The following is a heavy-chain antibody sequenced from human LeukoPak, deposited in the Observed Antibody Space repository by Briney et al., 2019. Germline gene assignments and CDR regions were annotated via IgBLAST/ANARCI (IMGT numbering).Heavy chain of an antibody. J-gene: IGHJ5*02. V-gene: IGHV4-38-2*02. Sequence: PSETLSLTCTVSGYSISSGYYWGWIRQPPGKGLDWIGCIYHSGSTYYNPSLKSRVTISVDTSKNQFSLKLSSVTAADTAVYYCARFCSSTSCSDVYWFDPWGQGTLVTVSS. CDR3: ARFCSSTSCSDVYWFDP. CDR1: GYSISSGYY. CDR2: IYHSGST. D-gene: IGHD2-2*01.